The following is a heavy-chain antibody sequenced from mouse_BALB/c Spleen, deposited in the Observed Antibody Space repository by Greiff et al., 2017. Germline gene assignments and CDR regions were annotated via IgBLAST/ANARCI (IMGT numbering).Heavy chain of an antibody. V-gene: IGHV1-87*01. Sequence: VQRVESGAELARPGASVKLSCKASGYTFTSYWMQWVKQRPGQGLEWIGAIYPGDGDTRYTQKFKGKATLTADKSSSTAYMQLSSLASEDSAVYYCARFYYRYSYYAMDYWGQGTSVTVSS. CDR2: IYPGDGDT. D-gene: IGHD2-14*01. CDR1: GYTFTSYW. CDR3: ARFYYRYSYYAMDY. J-gene: IGHJ4*01.